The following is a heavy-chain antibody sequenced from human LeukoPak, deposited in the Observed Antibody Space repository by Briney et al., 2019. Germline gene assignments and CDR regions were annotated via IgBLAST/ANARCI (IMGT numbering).Heavy chain of an antibody. V-gene: IGHV5-51*01. CDR3: ARKTYCTTSRCYYGMDV. CDR2: IYPGDFTT. J-gene: IGHJ6*04. CDR1: GYSFTSYW. Sequence: GESLKISCEASGYSFTSYWIAWVRQMPGEGLEWMGIIYPGDFTTRYSPSFQGQVTISADRSTNTAYLQWNSLTASDTATYYCARKTYCTTSRCYYGMDVWGEGTTVTVTS. D-gene: IGHD2-8*01.